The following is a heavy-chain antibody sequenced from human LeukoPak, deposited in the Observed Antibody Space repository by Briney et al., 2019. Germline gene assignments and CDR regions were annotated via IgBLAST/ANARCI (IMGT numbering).Heavy chain of an antibody. CDR2: ISSGGDTT. CDR1: GFTYSNYA. Sequence: PGGSLRLSCPASGFTYSNYAMTWVRQAPGEGLEWVSAISSGGDTTYYAESVKGRFTISRDNSKTTLYLQMNSLRAEDTAVYYCAKVRDMDTVLGRFDNWGQGTLVTVSS. CDR3: AKVRDMDTVLGRFDN. V-gene: IGHV3-23*01. J-gene: IGHJ5*02. D-gene: IGHD5-18*01.